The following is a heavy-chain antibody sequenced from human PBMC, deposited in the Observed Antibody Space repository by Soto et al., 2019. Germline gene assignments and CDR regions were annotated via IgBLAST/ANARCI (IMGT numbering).Heavy chain of an antibody. D-gene: IGHD2-2*01. CDR2: IIPIFGTA. CDR1: GGTFSSYA. V-gene: IGHV1-69*01. Sequence: QVQLVQSGAEVKKPGSSVKVSCKASGGTFSSYAISWVRQAPGQGLEWMGGIIPIFGTANYAQKFQGRVTITADESTSTAYMELSSMRSEDTAVYYCARHCRSTSCRYYYYFGMDVWGQGTTVTVSS. CDR3: ARHCRSTSCRYYYYFGMDV. J-gene: IGHJ6*02.